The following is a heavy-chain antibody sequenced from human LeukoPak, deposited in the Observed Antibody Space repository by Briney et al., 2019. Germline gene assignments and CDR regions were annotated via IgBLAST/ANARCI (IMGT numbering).Heavy chain of an antibody. CDR1: GGSISSYY. CDR3: ATTPGDWEGFDY. J-gene: IGHJ4*02. D-gene: IGHD2-21*02. V-gene: IGHV4-59*08. Sequence: SETLSLTCTVSGGSISSYYWSWIRQPPGKGLEWIGYIYYSGSTNYNPSLKSRVTISVDTSKNQFSLKLSSVTAADTAVYYCATTPGDWEGFDYWGQGTLVTVSS. CDR2: IYYSGST.